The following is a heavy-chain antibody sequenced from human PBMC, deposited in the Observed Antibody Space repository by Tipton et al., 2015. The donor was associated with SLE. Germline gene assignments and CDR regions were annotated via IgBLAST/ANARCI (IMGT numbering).Heavy chain of an antibody. V-gene: IGHV3-21*03. CDR1: GFTFSSYS. CDR3: ARWSSGYPFDY. J-gene: IGHJ4*02. CDR2: ISSSSSYI. Sequence: SLRLFCAASGFTFSSYSMNWVRQAPGKGLEWVSSISSSSSYIYYADSVKGRFTISRDNAKNSLYLQMNSLRAEDTAVYYCARWSSGYPFDYWGQGTLVTVSS. D-gene: IGHD3-22*01.